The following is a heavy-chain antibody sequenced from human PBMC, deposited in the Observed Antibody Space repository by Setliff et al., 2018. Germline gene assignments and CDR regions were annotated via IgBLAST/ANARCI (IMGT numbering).Heavy chain of an antibody. J-gene: IGHJ1*01. CDR1: GGSISSYY. V-gene: IGHV4-59*01. Sequence: PSETLSLTCTVSGGSISSYYWSWIRQPPGKGLEWIGYIYYSGSTNYNPALKSQVIISVDTSKNQFSLKLSSVTAADTAVYYCARVGSYGGEYFHQWGQGTLVTVSS. CDR3: ARVGSYGGEYFHQ. CDR2: IYYSGST. D-gene: IGHD1-26*01.